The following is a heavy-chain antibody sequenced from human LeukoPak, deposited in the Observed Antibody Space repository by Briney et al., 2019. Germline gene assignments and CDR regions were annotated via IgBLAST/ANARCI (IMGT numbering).Heavy chain of an antibody. CDR3: ARQGGDDYYDY. V-gene: IGHV3-7*01. Sequence: GGSLRLSCAASGFTFSRSWMSWVRQAPGKGLEWVAKIKEDGSEKTYVDSVKGRFTISRDNAKNSLYLQLNSLGAEDTALYYCARQGGDDYYDYWGQRTLVTVSS. CDR1: GFTFSRSW. J-gene: IGHJ4*02. D-gene: IGHD3-16*01. CDR2: IKEDGSEK.